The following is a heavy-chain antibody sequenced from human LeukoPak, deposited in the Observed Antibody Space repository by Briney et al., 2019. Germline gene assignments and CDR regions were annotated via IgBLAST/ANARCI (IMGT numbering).Heavy chain of an antibody. V-gene: IGHV4-34*01. D-gene: IGHD1-26*01. J-gene: IGHJ6*02. CDR3: ARVLPSVGATIPEYYYYYYGMDV. CDR2: INHSGST. Sequence: SETLSLTCAVYGGSFSGYYWSWIRQPPGKGLEWIGEINHSGSTNYNPSLRSRVTISVDTSKNQFSLKLSPVTAADTAVYYCARVLPSVGATIPEYYYYYYGMDVWGQGTTVTVSS. CDR1: GGSFSGYY.